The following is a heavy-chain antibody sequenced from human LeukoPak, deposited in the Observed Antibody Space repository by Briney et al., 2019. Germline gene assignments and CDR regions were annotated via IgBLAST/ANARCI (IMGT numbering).Heavy chain of an antibody. J-gene: IGHJ4*02. CDR2: IWYDGSNK. D-gene: IGHD3-10*01. Sequence: PGGSLRLSCAASGFTFSSYGMHWVRQAPGKGLEWVAVIWYDGSNKYYADSVKGRFTISRDNSKNTLYLQMNSLRAEDTAVYYCARYGSGSYYKAPFDYWGQGTLVTVSS. V-gene: IGHV3-33*01. CDR3: ARYGSGSYYKAPFDY. CDR1: GFTFSSYG.